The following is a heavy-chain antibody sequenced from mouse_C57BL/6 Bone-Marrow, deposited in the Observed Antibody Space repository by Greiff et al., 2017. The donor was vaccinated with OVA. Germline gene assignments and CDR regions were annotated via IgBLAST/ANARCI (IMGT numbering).Heavy chain of an antibody. V-gene: IGHV1-53*01. Sequence: QVQLKQPGTELVKPGASVKLSCKASGYTFTSYWMHWVKQRPGQGLEWIGNINPSNGGTNYNEKFKSKATLTVDKSSSTAYMQLSSLTSEDSAVYYCARWNLYGYWYFDVWGTGTTVTVSS. CDR2: INPSNGGT. J-gene: IGHJ1*03. CDR1: GYTFTSYW. CDR3: ARWNLYGYWYFDV. D-gene: IGHD1-1*01.